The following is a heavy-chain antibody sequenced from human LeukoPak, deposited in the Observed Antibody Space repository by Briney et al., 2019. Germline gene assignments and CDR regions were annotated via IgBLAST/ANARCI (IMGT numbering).Heavy chain of an antibody. V-gene: IGHV4-34*01. Sequence: TSETLSLTCAVYGGSFSGYYWSWIRQPPGKGLEWIGEINHSGSTNYNPSLKSRVTISVDTSKNQFSLKLSSMTAADTAVYYCARGLVVDAFDIWGQGTMVTVSS. J-gene: IGHJ3*02. D-gene: IGHD2-15*01. CDR3: ARGLVVDAFDI. CDR2: INHSGST. CDR1: GGSFSGYY.